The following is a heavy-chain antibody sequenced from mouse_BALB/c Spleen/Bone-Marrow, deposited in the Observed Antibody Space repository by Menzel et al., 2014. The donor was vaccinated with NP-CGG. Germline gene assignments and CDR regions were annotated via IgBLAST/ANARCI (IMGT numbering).Heavy chain of an antibody. D-gene: IGHD2-10*02. CDR3: ARGYGNSAWFAY. Sequence: DLVKPGASVKLSCKASGYTFTSYWINWIKQRPGQGLEWIGRIAPGSGSTYYNEMFKGKATLTVDTSSSTAYIQLNSLSSEDSAVYFCARGYGNSAWFAYWGQGTLVTVSA. V-gene: IGHV1S41*01. J-gene: IGHJ3*01. CDR2: IAPGSGST. CDR1: GYTFTSYW.